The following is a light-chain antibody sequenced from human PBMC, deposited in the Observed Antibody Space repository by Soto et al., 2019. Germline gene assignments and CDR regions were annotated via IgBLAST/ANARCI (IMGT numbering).Light chain of an antibody. CDR1: QSVSSSY. CDR3: QQYDSSPVT. V-gene: IGKV3-20*01. J-gene: IGKJ3*01. CDR2: GAS. Sequence: EIVLTQSPGTLYLSPGERATLSCRASQSVSSSYLAWYQQKPGQAPRLLIYGASSRATGIPDRFSGSGSGTDLTFTISRLEPEDFAVYYCQQYDSSPVTFGPGTKVAIK.